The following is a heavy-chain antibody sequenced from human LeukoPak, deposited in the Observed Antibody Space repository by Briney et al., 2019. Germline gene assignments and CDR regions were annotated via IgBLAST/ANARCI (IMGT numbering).Heavy chain of an antibody. V-gene: IGHV3-11*01. J-gene: IGHJ4*02. CDR3: AGGVQGAGPFDY. CDR1: RFTFSDYY. D-gene: IGHD3-16*01. CDR2: ISNSGTMI. Sequence: KPGGSLRLSCAAARFTFSDYYMSWIRQAPGKGLEWISYISNSGTMIYYRDSVKGRFTVSRDNAQNSLYLQMNSLRAEDTALYYCAGGVQGAGPFDYWGQGSLVTVST.